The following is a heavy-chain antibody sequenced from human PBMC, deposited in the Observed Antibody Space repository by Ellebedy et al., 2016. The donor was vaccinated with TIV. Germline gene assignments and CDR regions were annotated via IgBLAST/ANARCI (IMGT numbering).Heavy chain of an antibody. V-gene: IGHV3-11*06. CDR1: GFTFSDYY. CDR2: ISTSSSYT. CDR3: ARDWQTSGSGSYHIDS. Sequence: PGGSLRLSCVASGFTFSDYYMSWIRQAPGKGLEWVSTISTSSSYTKCADSVKGRFTVSRDDAKNSLYLQMNNLRAEDTAVYYCARDWQTSGSGSYHIDSWGQGTLVTVSS. D-gene: IGHD3-10*01. J-gene: IGHJ4*02.